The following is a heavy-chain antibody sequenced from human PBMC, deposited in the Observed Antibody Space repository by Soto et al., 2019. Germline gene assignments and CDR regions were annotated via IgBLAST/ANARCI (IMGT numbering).Heavy chain of an antibody. D-gene: IGHD3-22*01. J-gene: IGHJ4*02. CDR2: ISNSGNT. CDR1: GDSISSGGYC. CDR3: ARDGGGGYYFDSSGYLDY. V-gene: IGHV4-31*01. Sequence: QVQLQESGPGLVKPSQTLSLTCTVSGDSISSGGYCWSWIRQHPGKGLEWIGYISNSGNTYYNPSLKSAVTISEDEAVNPFALDPASGTAGGTDVYWCARDGGGGYYFDSSGYLDYWGQGTLVTVSS.